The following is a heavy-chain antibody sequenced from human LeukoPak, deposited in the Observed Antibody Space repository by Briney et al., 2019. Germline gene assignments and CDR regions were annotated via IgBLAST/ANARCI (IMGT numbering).Heavy chain of an antibody. D-gene: IGHD3-10*01. Sequence: SETLSLTCTVSGGSISSYYWSWIRQPPGKGLEWIGYIYYSGSTNYNPSLKSRVTISVGTSKNQFSLKLSSVTAADTAVYYCARGLGAPSYYFDYWGQGTLVTVSS. J-gene: IGHJ4*02. V-gene: IGHV4-59*01. CDR2: IYYSGST. CDR3: ARGLGAPSYYFDY. CDR1: GGSISSYY.